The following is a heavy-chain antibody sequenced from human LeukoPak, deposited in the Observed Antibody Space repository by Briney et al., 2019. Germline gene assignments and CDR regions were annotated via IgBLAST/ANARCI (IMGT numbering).Heavy chain of an antibody. V-gene: IGHV6-1*01. D-gene: IGHD3-16*01. Sequence: SQTLSLTCAISGDSVSSNSAAWNWIRQSPSRGLEWLGRTYYRSKWYNDYAVSVKSRITINPDTSKNQFSLKLTSVTAADTAVYYCARHGGFSYYFGNWGQGTLVTVSS. CDR3: ARHGGFSYYFGN. CDR1: GDSVSSNSAA. J-gene: IGHJ4*02. CDR2: TYYRSKWYN.